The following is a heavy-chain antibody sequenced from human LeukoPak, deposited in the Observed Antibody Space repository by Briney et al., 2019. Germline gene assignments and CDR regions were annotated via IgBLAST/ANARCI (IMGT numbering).Heavy chain of an antibody. Sequence: GGSLRLSCAASGFTFSSYAMHWVRQAPGKGLEWVAVISYDGSNRYYADSVKGRFTISRDNSKNTLYLQMNSLRAEDTAVYYCARVLELGMADYFDYWGQGTLVTVSS. V-gene: IGHV3-30-3*01. CDR2: ISYDGSNR. D-gene: IGHD3-10*01. J-gene: IGHJ4*02. CDR1: GFTFSSYA. CDR3: ARVLELGMADYFDY.